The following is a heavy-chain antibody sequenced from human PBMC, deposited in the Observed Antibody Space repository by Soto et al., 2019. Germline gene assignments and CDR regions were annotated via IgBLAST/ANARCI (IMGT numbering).Heavy chain of an antibody. D-gene: IGHD3-3*01. CDR2: IYYSGST. CDR3: ARSGPPYYDFWSGPSGDWFEP. Sequence: SETLSLTCTVSGGSSSSYYWSWIRQPPGKGLEWIGYIYYSGSTNYNPSLKSRVTISVDTSKNQFSLKLSSVNAADTAVYYCARSGPPYYDFWSGPSGDWFEPRGQGTLVTVSS. J-gene: IGHJ5*02. CDR1: GGSSSSYY. V-gene: IGHV4-59*01.